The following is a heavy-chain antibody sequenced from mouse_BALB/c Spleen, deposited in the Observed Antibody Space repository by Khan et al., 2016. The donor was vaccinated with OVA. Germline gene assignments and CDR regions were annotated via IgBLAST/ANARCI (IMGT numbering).Heavy chain of an antibody. Sequence: VQLQQSGTELVRPGALVKLSCKTSGFNIKDYYIHWVKQRPEQGLEWIGWIDPENGNTIYDPKFQGKAKITADTSSNTAYLQLSSLTPEDTAVYYCARSGYSPWFAYWGQGTLVTVSA. CDR3: ARSGYSPWFAY. CDR2: IDPENGNT. D-gene: IGHD2-3*01. CDR1: GFNIKDYY. J-gene: IGHJ3*01. V-gene: IGHV14-1*02.